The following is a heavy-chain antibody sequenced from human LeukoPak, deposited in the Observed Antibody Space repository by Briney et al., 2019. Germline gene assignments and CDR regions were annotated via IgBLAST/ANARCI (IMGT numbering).Heavy chain of an antibody. D-gene: IGHD3-3*01. J-gene: IGHJ5*02. Sequence: ASVKVSCKASGYTFSNYDINWVRQATGQGLEWMGWMNPNSGNTGYAQKFQGRVTMTRNTSISTAYMELSSLRSEDTAVYYCARAKYYDFWSGYYTSGLPNAHNWFDPWGQGTLVTVSS. CDR2: MNPNSGNT. CDR1: GYTFSNYD. CDR3: ARAKYYDFWSGYYTSGLPNAHNWFDP. V-gene: IGHV1-8*01.